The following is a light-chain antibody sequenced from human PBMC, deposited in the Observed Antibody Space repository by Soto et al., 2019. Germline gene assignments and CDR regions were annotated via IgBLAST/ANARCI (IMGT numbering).Light chain of an antibody. J-gene: IGKJ5*01. CDR3: QQRHMWPIT. Sequence: DIVMTQFPDSLAVSLGERATVKCMSSQSVLYNSNNKNYLAWYQQKPGQRPKLLIYWASTRESGIPDRFSGSGSGTDFTLTISSLEPEDSAVYYCQQRHMWPITFGQGTRLEIK. CDR1: QSVLYNSNNKNY. CDR2: WAS. V-gene: IGKV4-1*01.